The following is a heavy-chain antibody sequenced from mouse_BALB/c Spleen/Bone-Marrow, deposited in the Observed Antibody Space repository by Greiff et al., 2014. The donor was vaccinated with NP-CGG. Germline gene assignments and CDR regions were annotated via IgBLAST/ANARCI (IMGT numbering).Heavy chain of an antibody. CDR2: ISTGGSYT. J-gene: IGHJ2*01. V-gene: IGHV5-9-4*01. Sequence: LQESGGGVMKPGGSLKLSCAASGFTFSSYAMSWVRQSPEKRLEWVAEISTGGSYTYYPDTVTGRFTISRDNAKNTLYLEMNSLRSEDTAIYYCARYYNYYFDYWGQGTTLTVSS. D-gene: IGHD1-3*01. CDR3: ARYYNYYFDY. CDR1: GFTFSSYA.